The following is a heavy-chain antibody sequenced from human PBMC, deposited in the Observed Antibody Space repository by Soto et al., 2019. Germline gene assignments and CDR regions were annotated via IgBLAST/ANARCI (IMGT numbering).Heavy chain of an antibody. J-gene: IGHJ5*02. Sequence: EVQLMESGGGLVQPGGSLRLSCTASGFTFTSYSINWVRQAPGQGLEWISYISSTSATIYYAESLRGRFTVSRDNAKNSVYLQMNSLRAEDTAVYFSARAKSLEYNWFDTWGQGTPVTVSS. CDR1: GFTFTSYS. CDR2: ISSTSATI. CDR3: ARAKSLEYNWFDT. V-gene: IGHV3-48*01.